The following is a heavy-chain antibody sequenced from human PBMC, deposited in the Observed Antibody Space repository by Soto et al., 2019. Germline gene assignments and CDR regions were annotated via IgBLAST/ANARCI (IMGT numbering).Heavy chain of an antibody. D-gene: IGHD3-10*01. CDR2: IFHSLGA. CDR3: VRDLNGSGDY. Sequence: SETLSLTCTVSGGSPPSDNWSWIRQPPGKGLEWLGYIFHSLGAKYNPSLGSRGTISLDTSKNQLSLSLRSVTAADTAIYFCVRDLNGSGDYWGQGTLVTVSS. J-gene: IGHJ4*02. V-gene: IGHV4-59*01. CDR1: GGSPPSDN.